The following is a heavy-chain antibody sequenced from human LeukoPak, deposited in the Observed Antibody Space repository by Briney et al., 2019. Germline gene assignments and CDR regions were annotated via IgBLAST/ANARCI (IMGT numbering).Heavy chain of an antibody. J-gene: IGHJ2*01. D-gene: IGHD3-16*01. Sequence: PSETLSLTCTVSSFSISRDYWTWIRQPAGKELEWIGLISSTGSTNYNPSLNSRVTMSVDTATNQFSLKLSSVTAADTAVYYCARLGPSSHRWRVGYFDLWGRGTLVTVSS. CDR3: ARLGPSSHRWRVGYFDL. V-gene: IGHV4-4*07. CDR2: ISSTGST. CDR1: SFSISRDY.